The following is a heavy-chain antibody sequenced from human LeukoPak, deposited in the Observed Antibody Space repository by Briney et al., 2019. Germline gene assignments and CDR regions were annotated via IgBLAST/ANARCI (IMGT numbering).Heavy chain of an antibody. CDR3: ARSTFYYGSGSYLDY. J-gene: IGHJ4*02. CDR1: GFTVSSNY. D-gene: IGHD3-10*01. CDR2: IYSGGST. Sequence: PGGSLRLSCAASGFTVSSNYMSWVRQAPGKGLEWVSVIYSGGSTYYADSVKGRFTISRDNSKNTLYLQINSLRAEGTAVYYCARSTFYYGSGSYLDYWGQGTLVTVSS. V-gene: IGHV3-53*05.